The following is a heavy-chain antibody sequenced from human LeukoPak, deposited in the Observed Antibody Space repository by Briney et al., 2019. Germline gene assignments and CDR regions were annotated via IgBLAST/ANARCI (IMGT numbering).Heavy chain of an antibody. CDR3: AGGKPAAGYGMDV. Sequence: SSETLSLTCTVSGGSISGYYWSWVRRPPGEGLEWIGYIYYSGSSDYNPSLKSRVTVSIDTSKAQFSLQLASVTAADTGVYYRAGGKPAAGYGMDVWGQGTPVTVSS. D-gene: IGHD6-13*01. CDR2: IYYSGSS. CDR1: GGSISGYY. V-gene: IGHV4-59*01. J-gene: IGHJ6*02.